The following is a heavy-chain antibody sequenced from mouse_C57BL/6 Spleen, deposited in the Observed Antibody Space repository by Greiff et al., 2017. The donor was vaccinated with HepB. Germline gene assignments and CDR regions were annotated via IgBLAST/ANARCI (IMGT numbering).Heavy chain of an antibody. Sequence: QVQLQQSGPGLVQPSQSLSITCTVSGFSLTSYGVHWVRQSPGKGLEWLAVIWSGGSTDYNAAFISRLSISKDNSKSQVFFKMNSLQADDTAIYYCARWDYYGSSYDYAMDYWGQGTSVTVSS. CDR1: GFSLTSYG. V-gene: IGHV2-2*01. CDR2: IWSGGST. J-gene: IGHJ4*01. D-gene: IGHD1-1*01. CDR3: ARWDYYGSSYDYAMDY.